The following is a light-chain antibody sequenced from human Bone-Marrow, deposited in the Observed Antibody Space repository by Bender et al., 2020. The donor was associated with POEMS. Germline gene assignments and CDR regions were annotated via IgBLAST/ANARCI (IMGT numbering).Light chain of an antibody. Sequence: QSSLTQPASVSGSPGQPITIPCTRTSTNVGTYKLVSWYQHHPGKAPKLIIYEDTKRPSGVSTRFSGSKSGSTASLTISGLQTEDEADYYCFSYTGSYVFGIGTKVTVL. V-gene: IGLV2-23*01. CDR2: EDT. CDR3: FSYTGSYV. J-gene: IGLJ1*01. CDR1: STNVGTYKL.